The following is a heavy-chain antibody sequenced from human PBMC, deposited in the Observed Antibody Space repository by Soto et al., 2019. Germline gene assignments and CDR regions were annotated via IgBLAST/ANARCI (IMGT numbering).Heavy chain of an antibody. J-gene: IGHJ4*02. CDR1: GGSINSYY. Sequence: SETLSLTCTVSGGSINSYYWSWIRQPPGKGLEWIGYIYNSGSTNYNPSLKSRVSISADTPKNQFSLKLTSVTAADTAVYYCAKLARQYNSWNDYWGQGTLVTVSS. CDR2: IYNSGST. D-gene: IGHD1-1*01. V-gene: IGHV4-59*08. CDR3: AKLARQYNSWNDY.